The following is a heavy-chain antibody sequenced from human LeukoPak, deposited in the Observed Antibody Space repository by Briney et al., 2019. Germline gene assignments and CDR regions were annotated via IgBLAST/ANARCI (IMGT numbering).Heavy chain of an antibody. CDR1: GYTFISYG. J-gene: IGHJ4*02. CDR3: ARDPYSSSWYSNFDY. V-gene: IGHV1-18*01. Sequence: ASVKVSCKASGYTFISYGISWVRLAPGQGLEWMGWTNAYNGKTNYAQRLQGRVTMTRDTSISTAYMELSRLRSDDTAVYYCARDPYSSSWYSNFDYWGQGTLVTVSS. CDR2: TNAYNGKT. D-gene: IGHD6-13*01.